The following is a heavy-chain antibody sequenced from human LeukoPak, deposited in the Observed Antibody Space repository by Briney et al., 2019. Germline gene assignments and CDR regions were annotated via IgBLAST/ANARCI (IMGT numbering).Heavy chain of an antibody. D-gene: IGHD6-19*01. J-gene: IGHJ3*02. CDR2: ITYDGSNQ. Sequence: GGSLRLSCAASRFTFSSYSMNWVRQAPGKGLEWVALITYDGSNQYYADSVKGRFTFSKDSSKNTLYLQMNSLRAEDTAMYYCARLAVAGTKINDAFDIWGQGTMVAVSS. V-gene: IGHV3-30*03. CDR3: ARLAVAGTKINDAFDI. CDR1: RFTFSSYS.